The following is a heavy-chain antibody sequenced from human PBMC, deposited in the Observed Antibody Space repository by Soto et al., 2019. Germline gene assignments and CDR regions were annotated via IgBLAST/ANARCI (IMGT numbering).Heavy chain of an antibody. J-gene: IGHJ4*02. D-gene: IGHD3-22*01. CDR3: ASAGQYYDSSGYVN. Sequence: QVKLVQSGTEVKTPVASLKVSCKASGYSFATSGISWVRQAPGQGLEWMGWISVYNGNTNYDQKLHDRVTMTTDTSPTTAYLELRSLRSDDTAVYYCASAGQYYDSSGYVNWGQGTLVTVSS. CDR2: ISVYNGNT. CDR1: GYSFATSG. V-gene: IGHV1-18*01.